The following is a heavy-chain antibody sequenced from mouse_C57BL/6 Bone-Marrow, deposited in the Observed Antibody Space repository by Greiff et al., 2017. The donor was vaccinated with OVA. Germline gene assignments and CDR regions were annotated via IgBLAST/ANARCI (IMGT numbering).Heavy chain of an antibody. J-gene: IGHJ4*01. CDR1: GYTFTDYY. CDR2: INPYNGGT. CDR3: ARFPYYDGSSGDAMDY. D-gene: IGHD1-1*01. V-gene: IGHV1-19*01. Sequence: EVQLQQSGPVLVKPGASVKMSCKASGYTFTDYYMNWVKQSHGKSLEWIGVINPYNGGTSYNQKFKGKATLTVDKSSSTAYMELNSLTSEDSAVYYCARFPYYDGSSGDAMDYWGQGTSVTVSS.